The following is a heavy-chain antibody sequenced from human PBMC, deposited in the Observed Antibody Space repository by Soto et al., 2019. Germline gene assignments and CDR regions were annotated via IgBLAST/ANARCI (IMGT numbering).Heavy chain of an antibody. Sequence: GGSLRLSCAASGFAFRSHAMQCVRQAPGKGLECVAVISSDGATKYVADSLKGRFTISRDNFESTMSLQMNNLRPEDTALYYCARSSVHIAAAGRLDLWGPGTLVTVSS. CDR3: ARSSVHIAAAGRLDL. J-gene: IGHJ5*02. CDR2: ISSDGATK. D-gene: IGHD6-13*01. V-gene: IGHV3-30*14. CDR1: GFAFRSHA.